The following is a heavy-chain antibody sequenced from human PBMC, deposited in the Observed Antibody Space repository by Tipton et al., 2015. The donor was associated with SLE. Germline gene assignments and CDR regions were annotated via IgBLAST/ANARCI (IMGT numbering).Heavy chain of an antibody. J-gene: IGHJ6*03. CDR3: ARDQTTVVTRGYYYYYMDV. V-gene: IGHV4-39*07. D-gene: IGHD4-23*01. CDR1: GGSISSSDYY. CDR2: FYYIGST. Sequence: TLSLTCTVSGGSISSSDYYWGWIRQPPGKGLEWIGSFYYIGSTYYNPSLKSRVTISVDTSKNQLSLKLSSVTAADTAVYYCARDQTTVVTRGYYYYYMDVWGKGTTVTVSS.